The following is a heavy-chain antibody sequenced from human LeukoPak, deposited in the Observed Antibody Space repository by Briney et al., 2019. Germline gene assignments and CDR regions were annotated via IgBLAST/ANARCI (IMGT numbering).Heavy chain of an antibody. CDR1: GGTFSSYA. Sequence: SVTVSCKASGGTFSSYAISWVRQAPGQGREWMGGIIPIFGTANYGQKFQGRVTITADESTSTAYMELSSLRSEDTAVYYCARPFYCSGGSCYLGEYYYYGMDVWGQGTTVTVSS. J-gene: IGHJ6*02. CDR3: ARPFYCSGGSCYLGEYYYYGMDV. CDR2: IIPIFGTA. V-gene: IGHV1-69*01. D-gene: IGHD2-15*01.